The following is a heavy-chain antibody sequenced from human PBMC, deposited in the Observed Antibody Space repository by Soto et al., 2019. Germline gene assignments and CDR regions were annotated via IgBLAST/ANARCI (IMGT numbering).Heavy chain of an antibody. CDR2: IKSKTDGGTT. V-gene: IGHV3-15*01. Sequence: GGSLRLSCAASGFTFSNAWMSWVRQAPGKGLEWVGRIKSKTDGGTTDYAAPVKGRFTISRDDSKNTLYLQMNSLRAEDTAVYYCAKLRDRWLSTGIYYQFDNWGQGTLVTVSS. CDR1: GFTFSNAW. D-gene: IGHD1-26*01. J-gene: IGHJ4*02. CDR3: AKLRDRWLSTGIYYQFDN.